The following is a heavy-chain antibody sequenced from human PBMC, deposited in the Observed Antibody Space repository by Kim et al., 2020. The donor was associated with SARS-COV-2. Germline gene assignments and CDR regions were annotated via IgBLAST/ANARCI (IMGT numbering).Heavy chain of an antibody. V-gene: IGHV4-39*01. Sequence: THYNPSPKGRVTISVDTSKNQCSRRLSSVTAADAAVYYCARHLRNWYFDLWGRGTLVTVSS. J-gene: IGHJ2*01. CDR3: ARHLRNWYFDL. CDR2: T.